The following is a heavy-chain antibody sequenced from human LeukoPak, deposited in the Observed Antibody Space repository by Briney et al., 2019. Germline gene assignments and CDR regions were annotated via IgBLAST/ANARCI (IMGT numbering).Heavy chain of an antibody. CDR2: INSDGSST. Sequence: GGSLRLSCAASGFTFSSYWMHWVRQAPGKGLVWVSRINSDGSSTSYADSVKGRFTISRDNDKNTLYLQMNSLRAEDTAVYYCASKVAGYYFDYWGQGTLVTVSS. J-gene: IGHJ4*02. D-gene: IGHD3-10*01. CDR1: GFTFSSYW. V-gene: IGHV3-74*01. CDR3: ASKVAGYYFDY.